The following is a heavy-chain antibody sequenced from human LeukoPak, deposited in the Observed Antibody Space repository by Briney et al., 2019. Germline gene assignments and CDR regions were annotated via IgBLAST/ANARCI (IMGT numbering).Heavy chain of an antibody. J-gene: IGHJ4*02. D-gene: IGHD6-19*01. CDR1: GFTFSSYS. Sequence: PGGSLRLSCAASGFTFSSYSMSWVRQAPGKGLEWIGEINQSGSANYNPSLKSRVTVSVDNFKSHFSLKPTFVTAADTGVYYCARGRSSGSGHLNYWGQGTLVTVSS. CDR3: ARGRSSGSGHLNY. V-gene: IGHV4-34*01. CDR2: INQSGSA.